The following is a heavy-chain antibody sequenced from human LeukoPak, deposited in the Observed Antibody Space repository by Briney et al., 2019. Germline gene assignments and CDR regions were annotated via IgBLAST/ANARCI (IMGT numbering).Heavy chain of an antibody. D-gene: IGHD4-17*01. V-gene: IGHV1-24*01. CDR1: VYTLTELS. J-gene: IGHJ4*02. CDR3: ATDRGNYGDRRGWRGSLYYFDY. CDR2: FDPEDGET. Sequence: ASVKVTCKVSVYTLTELSMHWVRQAPGKGLGWMGGFDPEDGETIYAQKFQGRVTMTEDTSTDTAYMELSSLRSEDTAVYYCATDRGNYGDRRGWRGSLYYFDYWGQGTLVTVSS.